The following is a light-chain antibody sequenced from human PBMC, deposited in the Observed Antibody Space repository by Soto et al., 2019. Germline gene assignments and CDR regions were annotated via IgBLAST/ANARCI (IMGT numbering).Light chain of an antibody. CDR1: QSVSSSY. J-gene: IGKJ1*01. CDR2: GAS. CDR3: QQYGSSPWK. Sequence: EIVLTQSPGTLSLSPGERATLSCRASQSVSSSYLAWYQQKPGQAPRLLIYGASSRATGIPDRFSGSGSGTDFTLTISRLEPEDFAVYYCQQYGSSPWKFGQGNKVEIK. V-gene: IGKV3-20*01.